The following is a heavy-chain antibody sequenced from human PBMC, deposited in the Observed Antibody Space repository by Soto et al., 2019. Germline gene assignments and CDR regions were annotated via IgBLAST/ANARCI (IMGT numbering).Heavy chain of an antibody. D-gene: IGHD6-19*01. CDR1: GFTFSTYA. J-gene: IGHJ4*02. V-gene: IGHV3-23*01. CDR2: IVGSGAGT. CDR3: ATMSGPGSAVSCAGVFDF. Sequence: AGSLRLSCVVSGFTFSTYAMSWVRQAPGKGLEWVSAIVGSGAGTYYADSVKGRFTISRDNSKNTLYLQMNSLRAEDTAVYYCATMSGPGSAVSCAGVFDFWGQRP.